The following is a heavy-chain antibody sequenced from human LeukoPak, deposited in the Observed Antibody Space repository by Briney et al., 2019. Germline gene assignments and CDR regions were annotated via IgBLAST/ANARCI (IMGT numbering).Heavy chain of an antibody. Sequence: GASVKVSCKASGYTFTSYGISWVRQAPGQGLEWMGWISAYNGNTNYAQKLQGRVTMTTDTSTSTAYMELRSLRSDDTAVYYCARHGEREAAADDAFDIWGQGTMVTVSS. CDR3: ARHGEREAAADDAFDI. V-gene: IGHV1-18*01. J-gene: IGHJ3*02. D-gene: IGHD6-13*01. CDR2: ISAYNGNT. CDR1: GYTFTSYG.